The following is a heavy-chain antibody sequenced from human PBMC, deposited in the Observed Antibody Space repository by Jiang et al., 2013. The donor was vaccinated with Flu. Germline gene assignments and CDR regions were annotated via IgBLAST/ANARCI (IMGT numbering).Heavy chain of an antibody. CDR2: IYYSGST. Sequence: TLSLSCTVSGDSISNNDYYWDWIRQSPGKGLEWIGTIYYSGSTDYTPSLKSRVTISVDTSKNQFSLKLRSVTAADTAVYYCARHIYSSLYYYYYMDVWGKGTTVTVSS. CDR1: GDSISNNDYY. V-gene: IGHV4-39*07. CDR3: ARHIYSSLYYYYYMDV. J-gene: IGHJ6*03. D-gene: IGHD6-13*01.